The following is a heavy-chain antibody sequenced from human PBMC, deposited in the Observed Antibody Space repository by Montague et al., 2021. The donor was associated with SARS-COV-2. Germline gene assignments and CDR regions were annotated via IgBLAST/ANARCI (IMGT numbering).Heavy chain of an antibody. D-gene: IGHD2-15*01. CDR1: GFTFSSYA. CDR2: ISGGGGST. J-gene: IGHJ3*02. CDR3: AKVGHCSGGSCYWGGAFDI. Sequence: SLRLSCAASGFTFSSYAMSWVRQAPGKGLEWVSAISGGGGSTYYXDSVKGRFTISRDNSKNTLFLQMNSLRAEDTAVYFCAKVGHCSGGSCYWGGAFDIWGQGTMVTVSS. V-gene: IGHV3-23*01.